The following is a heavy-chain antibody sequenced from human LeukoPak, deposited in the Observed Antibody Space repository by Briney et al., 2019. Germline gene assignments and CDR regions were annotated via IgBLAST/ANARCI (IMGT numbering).Heavy chain of an antibody. CDR3: ARESGIAAALDL. V-gene: IGHV3-15*05. Sequence: ETLSLTCTVSGGSISSYFWSWIRQPPGKGLEWVGRIKSKTDGGTTDYAAPVKGRFTISRDDPRNTLYLQMNSLRAEDTAVYYCARESGIAAALDLWGQGTLVTVSS. CDR2: IKSKTDGGTT. J-gene: IGHJ5*02. CDR1: GGSISSYF. D-gene: IGHD6-13*01.